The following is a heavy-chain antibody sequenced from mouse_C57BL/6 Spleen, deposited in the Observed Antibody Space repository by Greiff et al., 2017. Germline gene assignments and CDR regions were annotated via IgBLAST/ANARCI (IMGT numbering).Heavy chain of an antibody. CDR1: GFNIKDYY. CDR3: ARGTTVVANYYAMDY. J-gene: IGHJ4*01. V-gene: IGHV14-2*01. D-gene: IGHD1-1*01. Sequence: EVQLQQSGAELVKPGASVKLSCTASGFNIKDYYMHWVKQRTEQGLEWIGRIDPEDGETKYAPTFQGKATITANTSSNTAYLQLSSLTSEDTAVYYCARGTTVVANYYAMDYWGQGTSVTVSS. CDR2: IDPEDGET.